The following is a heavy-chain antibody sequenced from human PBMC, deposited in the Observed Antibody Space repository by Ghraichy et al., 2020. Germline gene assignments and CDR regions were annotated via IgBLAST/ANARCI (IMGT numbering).Heavy chain of an antibody. CDR1: GDSVTSGNYY. Sequence: SQTLSLTCTVSGDSVTSGNYYWTWIRQPPGKGLEWIGYIYYSGSINYNPSLKSRVTISLDTSKNQFSLKLTSVIAADTAVYYCARGGLGQDYYDSSAYYVSYWGQGTLVTVSS. CDR2: IYYSGSI. D-gene: IGHD3-22*01. J-gene: IGHJ4*02. V-gene: IGHV4-61*01. CDR3: ARGGLGQDYYDSSAYYVSY.